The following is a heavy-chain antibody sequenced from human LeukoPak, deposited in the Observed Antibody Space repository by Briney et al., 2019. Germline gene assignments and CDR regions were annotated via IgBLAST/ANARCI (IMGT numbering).Heavy chain of an antibody. CDR1: GGTFSSYA. Sequence: ASVKVSCKASGGTFSSYAISWVRQAPGQGLEWMGWISAYNGDTNYAQEFQDRITVTADTSTSTAYMELRSLRSDDTAVYYCTRAGDALDIWGPGTMVTVSS. CDR2: ISAYNGDT. CDR3: TRAGDALDI. J-gene: IGHJ3*02. D-gene: IGHD3-10*01. V-gene: IGHV1-18*01.